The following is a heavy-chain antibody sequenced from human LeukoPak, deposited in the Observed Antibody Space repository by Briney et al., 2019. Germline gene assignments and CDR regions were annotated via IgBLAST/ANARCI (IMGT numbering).Heavy chain of an antibody. J-gene: IGHJ5*02. D-gene: IGHD3-22*01. CDR2: IYYSGST. Sequence: SQTLSLTCTVSGGSISSGGYYWSWTRQHPGKGLEWIGYIYYSGSTYYNPSPKSRVTISVDTSKNQFSLKLSSVTAADTAVYYCARGYYYDSSGHQAWGQGTLVTVSS. CDR1: GGSISSGGYY. CDR3: ARGYYYDSSGHQA. V-gene: IGHV4-31*03.